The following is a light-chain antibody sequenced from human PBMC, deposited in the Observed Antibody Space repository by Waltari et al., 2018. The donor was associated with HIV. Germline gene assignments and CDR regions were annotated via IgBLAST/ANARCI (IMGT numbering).Light chain of an antibody. J-gene: IGKJ2*01. V-gene: IGKV4-1*01. CDR2: WAS. Sequence: IVMTQSPDSLAVSLGARATITCRSSQSILFNSNNKNYLAWYQQRAGQSPRLLIYWASTRESGVPVRFSGAGSGTNFSLTISSLQTEDVAVYYCQQYYTTPYSFGQGTKL. CDR3: QQYYTTPYS. CDR1: QSILFNSNNKNY.